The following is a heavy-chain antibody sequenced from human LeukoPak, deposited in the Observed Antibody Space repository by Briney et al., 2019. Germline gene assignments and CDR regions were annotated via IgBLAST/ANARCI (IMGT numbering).Heavy chain of an antibody. Sequence: GGSLRLSCAASGFTVSANYMSWVRQAPGKGLEWVSIICGGGSTYYADSVKGRFTISRDNSKNTLYLQMNSLRAEDTAVYYCAGIQQWSWRAFDIWGQGTMVTVSS. CDR3: AGIQQWSWRAFDI. CDR1: GFTVSANY. CDR2: ICGGGST. D-gene: IGHD5-18*01. J-gene: IGHJ3*02. V-gene: IGHV3-53*01.